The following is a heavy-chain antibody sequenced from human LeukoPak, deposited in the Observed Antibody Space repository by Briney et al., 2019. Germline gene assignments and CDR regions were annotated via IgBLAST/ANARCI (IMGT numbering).Heavy chain of an antibody. V-gene: IGHV3-23*01. D-gene: IGHD3-22*01. CDR2: MSGTGGRT. CDR3: ARVPQDSSGYDY. J-gene: IGHJ4*02. Sequence: GGSLRLSCAASGFTFSSYAMNWVRQAPGKGLEWVSAMSGTGGRTYYADSVKGRFTISRDNSKNTLYLQMNSLRAEDTAVYYCARVPQDSSGYDYWGQGTLVTVSS. CDR1: GFTFSSYA.